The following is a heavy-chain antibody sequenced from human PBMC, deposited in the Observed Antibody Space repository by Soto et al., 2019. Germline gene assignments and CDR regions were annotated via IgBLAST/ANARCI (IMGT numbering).Heavy chain of an antibody. V-gene: IGHV3-73*01. CDR2: IRSKANSYAT. D-gene: IGHD3-22*01. CDR3: TTTYYYDSSGYCYDY. Sequence: GGSLRLSCAASGFTFSGSAMHWVRQASGKGLEWVGRIRSKANSYATAYAASVKGRFTISRDDSKNTAYLQRNSLKPEYSAVYYWTTTYYYDSSGYCYDYWGQGTLVTVSS. CDR1: GFTFSGSA. J-gene: IGHJ4*02.